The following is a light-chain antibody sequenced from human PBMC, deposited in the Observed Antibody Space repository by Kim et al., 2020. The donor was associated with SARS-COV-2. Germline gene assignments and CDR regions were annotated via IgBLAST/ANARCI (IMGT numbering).Light chain of an antibody. V-gene: IGKV3-20*01. CDR3: QQYGSSPLT. CDR1: QSVSSSY. CDR2: GAS. J-gene: IGKJ4*01. Sequence: PGDSSTLHCRASQSVSSSYLAWYQQKPGQAPRLLIDGASSRATGIPDRFSGSGSGTDFTLTSSRLEPEDFAVYYCQQYGSSPLTFGGGTKVDIK.